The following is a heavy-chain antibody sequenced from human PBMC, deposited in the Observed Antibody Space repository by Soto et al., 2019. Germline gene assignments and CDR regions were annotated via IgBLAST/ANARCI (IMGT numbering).Heavy chain of an antibody. J-gene: IGHJ5*02. CDR3: ARKYCSGGSCYRRNNWFDP. CDR2: INHSGST. D-gene: IGHD2-15*01. V-gene: IGHV4-34*01. Sequence: LSLTCAVYGGSFSGYYWSWIRQPPWKGLEWIGEINHSGSTNYNPSLKSRVTISVDTSKNQFSLKLSSVTAADTAVYYCARKYCSGGSCYRRNNWFDPWGQGTLVTVSS. CDR1: GGSFSGYY.